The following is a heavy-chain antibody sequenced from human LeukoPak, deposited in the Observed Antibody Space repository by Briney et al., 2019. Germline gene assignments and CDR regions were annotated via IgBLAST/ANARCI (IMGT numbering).Heavy chain of an antibody. CDR3: ARDSPAGSGPIISIAFDI. V-gene: IGHV4-31*03. CDR1: GGYISSGGYY. J-gene: IGHJ3*02. Sequence: SQTLLLNCTVSGGYISSGGYYWSWIRQHPGKGLEWIGYIYYSGSTYYNPSLKSRVTISVDTSKNQFSLQLSSVTAADTAVYYCARDSPAGSGPIISIAFDIWGQGTMVTVSS. D-gene: IGHD3-10*01. CDR2: IYYSGST.